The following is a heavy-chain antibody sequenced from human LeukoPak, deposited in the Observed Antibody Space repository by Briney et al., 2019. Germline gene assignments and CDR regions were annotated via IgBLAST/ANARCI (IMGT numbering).Heavy chain of an antibody. Sequence: ASVKVSCKASGYTFTSYGISWVRQAPGQGLEWMGWISAYNGNTNYAQKFQGRVTMTEDTSTDTAYMELSSLRSEDTAVYYCATMAVAGYYYYGMDVWGQGTTVTVSS. J-gene: IGHJ6*02. CDR2: ISAYNGNT. CDR3: ATMAVAGYYYYGMDV. D-gene: IGHD6-19*01. CDR1: GYTFTSYG. V-gene: IGHV1-18*01.